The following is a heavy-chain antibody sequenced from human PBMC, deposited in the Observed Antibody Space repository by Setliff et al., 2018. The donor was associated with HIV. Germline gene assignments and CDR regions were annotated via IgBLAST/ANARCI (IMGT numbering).Heavy chain of an antibody. Sequence: EASVKVSCKASGYSFSKYGISWVRQAPGQGLEWMGGIIPIIGITNQAQKFQGRVTITADKSTNTAYMELSSLRPEDTAVYYCAKDRGRGNWLDPWGQGTLVTVSS. CDR1: GYSFSKYG. V-gene: IGHV1-69*10. CDR2: IIPIIGIT. D-gene: IGHD3-16*01. J-gene: IGHJ5*02. CDR3: AKDRGRGNWLDP.